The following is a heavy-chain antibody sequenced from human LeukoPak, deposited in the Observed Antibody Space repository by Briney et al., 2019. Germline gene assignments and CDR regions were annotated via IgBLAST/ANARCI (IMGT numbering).Heavy chain of an antibody. Sequence: GGSLRLSCAASGFTFSSYAMSWVRQAPGKGLKWVSAISGSGGSTYYADSVKGRFTISRDNSKNTLYLQMNSLRAEDTAVYYCAKDWYYDFWSGYSNWGQGTLVTVSS. CDR1: GFTFSSYA. D-gene: IGHD3-3*01. J-gene: IGHJ4*02. CDR2: ISGSGGST. CDR3: AKDWYYDFWSGYSN. V-gene: IGHV3-23*01.